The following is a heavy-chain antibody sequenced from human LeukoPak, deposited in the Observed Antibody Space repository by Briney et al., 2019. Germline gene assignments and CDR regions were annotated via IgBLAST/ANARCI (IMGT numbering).Heavy chain of an antibody. D-gene: IGHD3-16*01. CDR3: ARVRYRLAETYIDY. CDR1: GYTFTSYG. J-gene: IGHJ4*02. V-gene: IGHV1-18*01. Sequence: ASVKVSCKASGYTFTSYGISWVRQAPGQGLQWMGWISGYIGSTNYARKFQGRVSMTTDTSTSTAYMELSRLRSDDTAVYYCARVRYRLAETYIDYWGQGTLVTVSS. CDR2: ISGYIGST.